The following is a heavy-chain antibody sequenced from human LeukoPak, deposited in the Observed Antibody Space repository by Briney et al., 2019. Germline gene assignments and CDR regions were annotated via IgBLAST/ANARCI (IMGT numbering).Heavy chain of an antibody. CDR1: GFTFSDYY. CDR3: ARVAVAGTGWFDP. J-gene: IGHJ5*02. D-gene: IGHD6-19*01. V-gene: IGHV3-11*04. CDR2: ISSSGSTI. Sequence: GGSLRLSCAASGFTFSDYYMSWIRQAPGKGLEWVSYISSSGSTIYYADSVKGRFTISRGNAKNSLYLQMNSLRAEDTAVYYCARVAVAGTGWFDPWGQGTLVTVSS.